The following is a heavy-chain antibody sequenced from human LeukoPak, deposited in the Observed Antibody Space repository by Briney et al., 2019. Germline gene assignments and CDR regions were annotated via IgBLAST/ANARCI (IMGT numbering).Heavy chain of an antibody. Sequence: GASVKVSCKASGYTFNSYGISWVRQAPGQGLEWMGWISAYNGNTNYAQKVQGRVTMTTDTSTSTAYMELRSLRSDDTAVYYCARGAYCSGGRCSVDWFDPWGQGTLVTVSS. CDR3: ARGAYCSGGRCSVDWFDP. CDR1: GYTFNSYG. D-gene: IGHD2-15*01. J-gene: IGHJ5*02. V-gene: IGHV1-18*01. CDR2: ISAYNGNT.